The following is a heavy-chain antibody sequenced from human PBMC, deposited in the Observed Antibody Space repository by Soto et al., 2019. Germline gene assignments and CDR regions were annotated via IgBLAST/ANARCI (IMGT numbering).Heavy chain of an antibody. Sequence: EVQLLESGGGLLQRGGSLRLSCTASGFTFSNYAVTWVRQAPGKGLEWVSTISGSGGSTYYADSVKGRFTISRDNSKNTLYLQMNSLRAEDTAVYYCAKDQGSSWYEIDYWGQGTLVTVSS. V-gene: IGHV3-23*01. J-gene: IGHJ4*02. D-gene: IGHD6-13*01. CDR2: ISGSGGST. CDR3: AKDQGSSWYEIDY. CDR1: GFTFSNYA.